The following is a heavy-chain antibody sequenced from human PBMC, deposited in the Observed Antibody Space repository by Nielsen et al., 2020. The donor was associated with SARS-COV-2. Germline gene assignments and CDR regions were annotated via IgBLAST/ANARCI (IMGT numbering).Heavy chain of an antibody. V-gene: IGHV4-30-2*01. Sequence: TLSLTCTVSGEPLSSGSYSWTWIRQPRGKALEWIAYIYVDGGTNYNPSLKSRVTTSLDTSLNQFSLTMNSVTAADTAVYYCVRAPATIFGVLIRLESWGPGTLVTVSS. D-gene: IGHD3-3*01. J-gene: IGHJ4*02. CDR2: IYVDGGT. CDR1: GEPLSSGSYS. CDR3: VRAPATIFGVLIRLES.